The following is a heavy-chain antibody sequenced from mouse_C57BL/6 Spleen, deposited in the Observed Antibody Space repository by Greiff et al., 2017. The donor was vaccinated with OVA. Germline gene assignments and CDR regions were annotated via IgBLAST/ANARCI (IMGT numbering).Heavy chain of an antibody. CDR1: GFNIKDYY. CDR2: IDPEDGDT. V-gene: IGHV14-1*01. D-gene: IGHD1-1*01. J-gene: IGHJ4*01. Sequence: VQLKQSGAELVRPGASVKLSCTASGFNIKDYYMHWVKQRPEQGLEWIGRIDPEDGDTEYAPKFQGKATMTADTSSNTAYLQLSSLTSEDTAVYYCTTLPGSGYDYAMDYWGQGTSVTVSS. CDR3: TTLPGSGYDYAMDY.